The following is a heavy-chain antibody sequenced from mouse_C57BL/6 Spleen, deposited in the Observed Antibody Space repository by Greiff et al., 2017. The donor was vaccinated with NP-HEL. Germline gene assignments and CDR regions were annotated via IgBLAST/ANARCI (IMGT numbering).Heavy chain of an antibody. Sequence: EVKVIESGGGLVQPGGSLSLSCAASGFTFTDYYMSWVRQPPGKALEWLGFIRNKANGYTTEYSASVKGRFTISRDNSQSILYLQMNALRAEDSATYYCARYGATTGFAYWGQGTLVTVSA. J-gene: IGHJ3*01. CDR2: IRNKANGYTT. V-gene: IGHV7-3*01. CDR1: GFTFTDYY. CDR3: ARYGATTGFAY. D-gene: IGHD2-12*01.